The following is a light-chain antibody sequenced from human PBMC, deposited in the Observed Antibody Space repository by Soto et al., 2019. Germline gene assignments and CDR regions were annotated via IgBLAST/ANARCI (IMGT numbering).Light chain of an antibody. V-gene: IGLV2-14*01. CDR1: SSDVGGYNY. CDR3: SSYTSSKTWV. Sequence: QSVLTQPASVSGSPGQSITISCTGTSSDVGGYNYVSWYQQHPGRAPKLMIYEVSDRPSGVSNRFSGSKSGNTASLTISGLQAGDEADYYCSSYTSSKTWVFGGGTKLTVL. CDR2: EVS. J-gene: IGLJ3*02.